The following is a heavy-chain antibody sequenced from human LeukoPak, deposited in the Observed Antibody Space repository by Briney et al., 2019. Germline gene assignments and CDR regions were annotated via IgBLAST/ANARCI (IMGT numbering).Heavy chain of an antibody. CDR2: ISSSSSYI. V-gene: IGHV3-21*01. J-gene: IGHJ4*02. Sequence: GGSLRLSCAASGFTFSSYSMNWVRQAPGKGREWVSSISSSSSYIYYADSVKGRFTISRDNAKNSLYLQMNSLRAEDTAVYYCARDPSFPVLRFLEWLPPEYFDYWGQGTLVTVSS. CDR3: ARDPSFPVLRFLEWLPPEYFDY. CDR1: GFTFSSYS. D-gene: IGHD3-3*01.